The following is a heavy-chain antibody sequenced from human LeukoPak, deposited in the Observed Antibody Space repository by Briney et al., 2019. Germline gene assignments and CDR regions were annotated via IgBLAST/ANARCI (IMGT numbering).Heavy chain of an antibody. D-gene: IGHD2-15*01. CDR2: IIPVFGTA. CDR1: GGTFSTYV. Sequence: SVKVSCKASGGTFSTYVISWVRQAPGQGLEWMGGIIPVFGTANYAEKFQDRVTITADKSTSTAYMELSRLRSEDTAMYYCAINQAGYCGGGSCYRHEFYYMDVWGKGTSVTVSS. V-gene: IGHV1-69*06. CDR3: AINQAGYCGGGSCYRHEFYYMDV. J-gene: IGHJ6*03.